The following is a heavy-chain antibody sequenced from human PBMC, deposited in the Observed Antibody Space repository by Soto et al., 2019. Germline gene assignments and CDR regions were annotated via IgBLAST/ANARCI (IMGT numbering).Heavy chain of an antibody. CDR2: ISGSGINT. CDR1: GFTFSNSG. CDR3: AKDRRSTGNYGYFDY. D-gene: IGHD1-7*01. J-gene: IGHJ4*02. V-gene: IGHV3-23*01. Sequence: EVQLLESGGALVQSGGSLRLSCAASGFTFSNSGMTWVRQAPGGGPEGVSSISGSGINTYYADSVRGRFTISRDNSKNTLYLQMNSLRAEDTAVYYCAKDRRSTGNYGYFDYWGQGTLVTVSS.